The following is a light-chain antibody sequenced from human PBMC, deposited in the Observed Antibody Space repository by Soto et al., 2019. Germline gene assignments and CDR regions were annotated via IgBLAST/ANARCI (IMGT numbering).Light chain of an antibody. CDR3: SSYESDSTYV. CDR2: RNN. Sequence: QSALTQPPSASGTPGQGVTISCSGSTSNIGSNYVYWYQQLPGTAPKLLIYRNNQRPSGVPDRFSGSKSGTSASLAISGLRSDDEADYYCSSYESDSTYVFGTGTKVTVL. J-gene: IGLJ1*01. CDR1: TSNIGSNY. V-gene: IGLV1-47*01.